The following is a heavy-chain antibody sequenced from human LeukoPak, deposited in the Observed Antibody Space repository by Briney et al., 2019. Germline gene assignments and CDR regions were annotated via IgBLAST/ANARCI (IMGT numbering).Heavy chain of an antibody. CDR1: GGSISSSSYY. V-gene: IGHV4-39*07. CDR3: ARVRTPTAHYYYYGMDV. Sequence: PSGTLSLTCTVSGGSISSSSYYWGWIRQPPGTGLEWLGSIYYSGSTYYNPSLKSRVTISVDTSKNQFSLKLSSVTAADTAVYYCARVRTPTAHYYYYGMDVWGQGTTVTVSS. J-gene: IGHJ6*02. D-gene: IGHD1-14*01. CDR2: IYYSGST.